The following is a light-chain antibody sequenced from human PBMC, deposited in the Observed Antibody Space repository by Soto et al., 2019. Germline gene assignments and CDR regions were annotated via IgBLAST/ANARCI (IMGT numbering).Light chain of an antibody. J-gene: IGKJ3*01. CDR1: QSISRY. CDR2: ATS. CDR3: QQANSFPRT. Sequence: DIPMTQSPSSLSTSVGDRVTITCRASQSISRYLNWYQQKPGTVPKLLIYATSSLQSGVPSRFSGSGSGTDFTLTISSLQPEDFATYYCQQANSFPRTFGPGTKVDIK. V-gene: IGKV1-39*01.